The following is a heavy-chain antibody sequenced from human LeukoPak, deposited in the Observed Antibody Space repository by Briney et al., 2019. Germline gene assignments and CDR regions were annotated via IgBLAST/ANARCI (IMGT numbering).Heavy chain of an antibody. CDR2: INWNGGST. J-gene: IGHJ6*03. CDR1: GFTFSNYG. Sequence: PGGSLRLSCAASGFTFSNYGMHWVRQAPGKGLEWVSGINWNGGSTGYADSVKGRFTISRDNAKNSLYLQMNSLRAEDTALYHCARVYYGSGFFYYMDVWGKGTTVTVSS. CDR3: ARVYYGSGFFYYMDV. D-gene: IGHD3-10*01. V-gene: IGHV3-20*01.